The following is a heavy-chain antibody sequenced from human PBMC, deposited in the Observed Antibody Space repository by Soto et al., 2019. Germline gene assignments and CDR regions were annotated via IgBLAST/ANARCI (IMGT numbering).Heavy chain of an antibody. CDR3: AGIFLLYDILTGRPFRVHEAQGDY. D-gene: IGHD3-9*01. CDR1: GGSISSSSYY. Sequence: SETLSLTCTVSGGSISSSSYYWGWIRQPPGKGLEWIGSIYYSGSTYYNPSLKSRVTISVDTSKNQFSLKLSSVTAADTAVYYCAGIFLLYDILTGRPFRVHEAQGDYWGQGTLVTVSS. J-gene: IGHJ4*02. V-gene: IGHV4-39*01. CDR2: IYYSGST.